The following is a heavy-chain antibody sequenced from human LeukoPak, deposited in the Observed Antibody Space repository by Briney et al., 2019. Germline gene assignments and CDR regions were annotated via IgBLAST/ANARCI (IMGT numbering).Heavy chain of an antibody. D-gene: IGHD2-2*01. CDR3: ARAGDCSSTNCYGGSAPPQAEYFDY. CDR2: IKQGGSEK. V-gene: IGHV3-7*01. J-gene: IGHJ4*02. Sequence: GGSLRLSCAASGFTFSSYWMSWVRQAPGKGLEWVANIKQGGSEKYYVDSVKGRFTISRDNAKNSLYLQMNSLRAEDTAVYYCARAGDCSSTNCYGGSAPPQAEYFDYWGQGTLVTVSS. CDR1: GFTFSSYW.